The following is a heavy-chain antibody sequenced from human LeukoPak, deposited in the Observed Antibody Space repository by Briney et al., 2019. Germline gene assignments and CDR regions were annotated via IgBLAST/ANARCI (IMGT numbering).Heavy chain of an antibody. CDR1: GYTLTELS. J-gene: IGHJ6*02. CDR3: ATEAGYYDSSGYTYYYYGMDV. V-gene: IGHV1-24*01. CDR2: FDPEDGET. D-gene: IGHD3-22*01. Sequence: ASVKVSCKVSGYTLTELSMHWVRQAPGKGLEWMGGFDPEDGETIYAQKFQGRVTMTEDTSTDTAYMELSSLRSEDTAVYYCATEAGYYDSSGYTYYYYGMDVWGRGTTVTVSS.